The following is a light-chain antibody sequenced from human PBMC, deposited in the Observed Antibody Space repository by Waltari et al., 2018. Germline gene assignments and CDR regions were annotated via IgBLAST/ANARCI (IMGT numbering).Light chain of an antibody. CDR2: GKN. Sequence: SSEVTQDPAVSVALGQTVRITCQGASLRSYYASWYQQKPGQAPVLVIYGKNNRPSGIPDRFSGSTSGNTASLTITGAQAEDEADYYCNSRDSSGNHLLFGGGTKLTVL. CDR3: NSRDSSGNHLL. CDR1: SLRSYY. J-gene: IGLJ2*01. V-gene: IGLV3-19*01.